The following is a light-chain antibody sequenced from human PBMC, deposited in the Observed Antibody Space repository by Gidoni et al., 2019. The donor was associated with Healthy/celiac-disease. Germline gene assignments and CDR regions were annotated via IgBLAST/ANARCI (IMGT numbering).Light chain of an antibody. Sequence: QSALTQPASVSGSPGPSITISCTGTSSDVGGYNYVSWYQQHPGKAPKLMIYEVSNRPSGVSNRFSGSKSGNTASLTISGLQAEDEADYYCSSYTSSSTPRYVFGTGTKVTVL. CDR1: SSDVGGYNY. CDR3: SSYTSSSTPRYV. J-gene: IGLJ1*01. CDR2: EVS. V-gene: IGLV2-14*01.